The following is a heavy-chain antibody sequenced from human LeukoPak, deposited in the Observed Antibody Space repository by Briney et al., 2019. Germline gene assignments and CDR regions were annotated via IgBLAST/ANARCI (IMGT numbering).Heavy chain of an antibody. CDR3: ARVADYYYDSSGYYRY. J-gene: IGHJ4*02. Sequence: APVKVSCKASGYTFTSYDINWVRQATGQGLEWMGWMNPNSGNTGYAQKFQGRVTMTRNTSISTAYMELSSLRSEDTAVYYCARVADYYYDSSGYYRYWGQGTLVTVSS. CDR1: GYTFTSYD. V-gene: IGHV1-8*01. CDR2: MNPNSGNT. D-gene: IGHD3-22*01.